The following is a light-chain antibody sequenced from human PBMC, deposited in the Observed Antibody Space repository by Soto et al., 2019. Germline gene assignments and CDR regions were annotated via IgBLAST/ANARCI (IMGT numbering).Light chain of an antibody. Sequence: QAVLTQPPSASGTPGQSVTISCSGGSSNIGSNPVSWYQHVPGTAPKLLIHTNTQRPLVVPVRFSGSTSGTSASLAISGLQSDDEDDYYCAAWDDTSYVFGSGTKLTVL. V-gene: IGLV1-44*01. J-gene: IGLJ1*01. CDR3: AAWDDTSYV. CDR1: SSNIGSNP. CDR2: TNT.